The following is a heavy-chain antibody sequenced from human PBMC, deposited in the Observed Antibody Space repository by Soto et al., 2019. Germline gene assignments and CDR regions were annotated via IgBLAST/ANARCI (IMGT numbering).Heavy chain of an antibody. J-gene: IGHJ6*02. CDR1: GYTFTTYG. CDR3: ARQQCLYYYYGMDV. CDR2: ISAYTGNT. Sequence: QVQLVQSGAEVKEPGASVKVSCKASGYTFTTYGISWVRQAPGQGLEWMGWISAYTGNTNYAQKIQGRVTMTTDTSTSTAYMELRSLRSDDTAVYYCARQQCLYYYYGMDVWGQGTTVTVSS. D-gene: IGHD6-13*01. V-gene: IGHV1-18*01.